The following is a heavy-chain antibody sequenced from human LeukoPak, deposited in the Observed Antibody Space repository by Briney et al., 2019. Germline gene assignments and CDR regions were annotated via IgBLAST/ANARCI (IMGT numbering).Heavy chain of an antibody. CDR3: IREHPQQGSEDY. J-gene: IGHJ4*02. V-gene: IGHV4-39*07. Sequence: SETLSLTCTVSGASISSGSYYWGWIRQPPGKGLEWIGTIYYSGSTYYNPSLKSRLTISVDTSRNQLSLRLSSVTAADTAVYYCIREHPQQGSEDYWGQGTLVTVSS. CDR2: IYYSGST. CDR1: GASISSGSYY. D-gene: IGHD3-10*01.